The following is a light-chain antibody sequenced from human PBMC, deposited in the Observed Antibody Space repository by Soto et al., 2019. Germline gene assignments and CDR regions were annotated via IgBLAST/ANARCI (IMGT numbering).Light chain of an antibody. Sequence: VLTQSPATLSLSPGQRATLSCRASQSVSSYLAWYQQKPGQAPRLLIYDVSNRATGTPARFSGSGSGTDFILTISSLEPEDFAIYYCQQRSNWLLTFGQGTRLEIK. V-gene: IGKV3-11*01. J-gene: IGKJ5*01. CDR1: QSVSSY. CDR2: DVS. CDR3: QQRSNWLLT.